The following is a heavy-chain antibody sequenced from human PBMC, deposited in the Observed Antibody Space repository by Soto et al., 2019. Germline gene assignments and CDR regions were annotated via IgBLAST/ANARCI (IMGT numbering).Heavy chain of an antibody. CDR1: GGDLSTYS. Sequence: SGSLALTCTVSGGDLSTYSWTWIRQPAGKGLEWIGRIYSSGSTKYTPPLKSRVTMSLDTSKDQFSLRLSSVTAADTSVYYCARGQRFSDWFDPLGQGTLVTVSS. D-gene: IGHD3-3*01. CDR2: IYSSGST. V-gene: IGHV4-4*07. J-gene: IGHJ5*02. CDR3: ARGQRFSDWFDP.